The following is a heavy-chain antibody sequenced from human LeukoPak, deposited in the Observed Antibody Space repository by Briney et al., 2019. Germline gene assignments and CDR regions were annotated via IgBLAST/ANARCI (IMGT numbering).Heavy chain of an antibody. V-gene: IGHV3-9*01. J-gene: IGHJ4*02. D-gene: IGHD2-15*01. CDR2: ISWNNNNM. CDR1: GFTFDDYA. Sequence: GGSLRLSCTASGFTFDDYAMHWVRQAPGKGLEWVSGISWNNNNMDYADSVKGRFTISRDNAKNSQYLQMNSLRTEDTAFYFCAKDIGCSGGTCYFPNYFDYWGQGTLVTVSS. CDR3: AKDIGCSGGTCYFPNYFDY.